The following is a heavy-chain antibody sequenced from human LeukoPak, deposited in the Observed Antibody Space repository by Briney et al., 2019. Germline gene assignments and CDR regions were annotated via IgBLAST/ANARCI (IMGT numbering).Heavy chain of an antibody. Sequence: ASVKVSCKASGYTFTSYAMHWVRQAPGQRLEWMGWINAGNGNTKYSQKFQGRVTITRDTSASTAYMELSSLRSEDTAVYYCARSIVPAAINYYYGMDVWGQGTTVTVSS. D-gene: IGHD2-2*01. CDR3: ARSIVPAAINYYYGMDV. V-gene: IGHV1-3*01. J-gene: IGHJ6*02. CDR1: GYTFTSYA. CDR2: INAGNGNT.